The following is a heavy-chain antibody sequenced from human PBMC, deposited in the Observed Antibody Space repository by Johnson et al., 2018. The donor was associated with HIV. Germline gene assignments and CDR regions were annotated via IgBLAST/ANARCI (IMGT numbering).Heavy chain of an antibody. CDR3: AKDLFTGREDDAFDI. CDR1: GFTFSSYA. Sequence: QVQLVESGGGVVQPGRSPRLSCAASGFTFSSYAMHWVRQAPGKGLEWVAVISYDGSNKYYADSVKGRFTISRDNSKNTLYLQMNSLRAEDTAVYYCAKDLFTGREDDAFDIWGQGTMVTVSS. CDR2: ISYDGSNK. V-gene: IGHV3-30*18. D-gene: IGHD1-14*01. J-gene: IGHJ3*02.